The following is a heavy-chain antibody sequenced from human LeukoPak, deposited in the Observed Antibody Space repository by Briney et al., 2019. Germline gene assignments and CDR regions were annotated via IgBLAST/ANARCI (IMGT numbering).Heavy chain of an antibody. V-gene: IGHV3-53*01. J-gene: IGHJ5*02. D-gene: IGHD4-17*01. CDR2: IYSGGTT. CDR1: GFTVSGNY. Sequence: GGSLRLSCAVSGFTVSGNYMSWVRQAPGKGLEWVSLIYSGGTTYYADSVKGRFTISRDNSKNTLYLQMNSLRAEDTAVYYCARVYYGDYDGWFDPWGQGTLVTVSS. CDR3: ARVYYGDYDGWFDP.